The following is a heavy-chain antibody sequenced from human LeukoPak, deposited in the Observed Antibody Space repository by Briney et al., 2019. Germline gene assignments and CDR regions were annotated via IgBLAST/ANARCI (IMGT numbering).Heavy chain of an antibody. CDR1: GYTFTNYA. CDR2: INAGNHNT. V-gene: IGHV1-3*01. D-gene: IGHD3-16*01. J-gene: IGHJ4*02. Sequence: ASVKVSCKASGYTFTNYAVHWVRQAPGQRLEWMGWINAGNHNTKYSQKFQGRVTITRDTSASTAYMELSSLRSEDTAVYYRARGGEITFRDYWGQGTLVTVSS. CDR3: ARGGEITFRDY.